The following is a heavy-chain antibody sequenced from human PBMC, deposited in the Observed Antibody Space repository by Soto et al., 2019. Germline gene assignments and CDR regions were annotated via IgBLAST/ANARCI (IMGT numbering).Heavy chain of an antibody. CDR1: GFTFSSYA. CDR2: ISGSGGST. V-gene: IGHV3-23*01. J-gene: IGHJ6*03. Sequence: SGGSLRLSCAASGFTFSSYAMSWVRQAPGKGLEWVSAISGSGGSTYYADSVKGRFTISRDNSKNTLYLQMNSLRAEDTAVYYCAKDREDIVVVPAAGSYYMDVWGKGTTVTVSS. D-gene: IGHD2-2*01. CDR3: AKDREDIVVVPAAGSYYMDV.